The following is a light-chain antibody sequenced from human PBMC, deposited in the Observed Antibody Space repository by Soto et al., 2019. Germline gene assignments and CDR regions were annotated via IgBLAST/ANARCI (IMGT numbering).Light chain of an antibody. J-gene: IGLJ1*01. CDR3: SAFTGTTYV. V-gene: IGLV2-14*03. CDR2: DVS. Sequence: QSALTQPASESGSPGQSITISCTGASSDMWGNNYVSWYQHYPGKAPKLMICDVSNRPSGVSDRFSGSKSGNTASLTISGLQAEDEADYYCSAFTGTTYVFGTGTKVTVL. CDR1: SSDMWGNNY.